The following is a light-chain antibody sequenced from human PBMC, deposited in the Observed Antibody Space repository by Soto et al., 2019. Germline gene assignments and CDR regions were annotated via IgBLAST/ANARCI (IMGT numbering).Light chain of an antibody. CDR3: QQLLSYPIT. J-gene: IGKJ5*01. CDR2: AAS. V-gene: IGKV1-9*01. CDR1: RYIRID. Sequence: VQMTQHTSSLSASVGDRFTITCRASRYIRIDLAWYQQKPGKAPKLLIYAASTLQSGVPLSFSGSGSGTSFTLTISSLQPEDFATYYCQQLLSYPITFGQGTRLEIK.